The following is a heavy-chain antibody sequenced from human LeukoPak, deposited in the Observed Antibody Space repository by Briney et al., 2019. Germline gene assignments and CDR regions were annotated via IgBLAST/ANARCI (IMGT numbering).Heavy chain of an antibody. Sequence: SETLSLTCTVSGGSISSYYWSWIRQPAGKGLEWIGRIYSRGSTNYSPSLKSRVTLSLDTSKNQFSLKLSSLTAADTALYYCARGRFCSADICSGGDAFDIWGQGTMVSVSS. J-gene: IGHJ3*02. CDR1: GGSISSYY. CDR3: ARGRFCSADICSGGDAFDI. D-gene: IGHD3-3*01. CDR2: IYSRGST. V-gene: IGHV4-4*07.